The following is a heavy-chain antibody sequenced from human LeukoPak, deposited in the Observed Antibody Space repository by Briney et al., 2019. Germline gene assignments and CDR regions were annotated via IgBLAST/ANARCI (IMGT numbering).Heavy chain of an antibody. J-gene: IGHJ2*01. D-gene: IGHD6-13*01. CDR1: GGSISHDY. Sequence: SETLSLTCTVSGGSISHDYWSWIRQPPDKTLEWIGYISYSGSTNYNPSLKSRVTMSVDTSKNQMSLKLSSVTAADTAVYYCARVYYSSSYDYWYFDLWGRGTLVTVSS. CDR3: ARVYYSSSYDYWYFDL. CDR2: ISYSGST. V-gene: IGHV4-59*01.